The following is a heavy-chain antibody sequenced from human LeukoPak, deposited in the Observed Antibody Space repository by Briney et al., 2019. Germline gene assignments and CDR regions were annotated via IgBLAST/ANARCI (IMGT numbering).Heavy chain of an antibody. CDR2: MNPKSGNI. Sequence: ASVKVSCKASGYTFTSYGISWVRQAPGQGLEWMGWMNPKSGNIGYAQKFQGRVTMTRSSSVSTAYMELSSLRSEDTAVYYCARGSTVDTVATPLKYWGQGTLVTVSS. D-gene: IGHD5-12*01. J-gene: IGHJ4*02. CDR3: ARGSTVDTVATPLKY. V-gene: IGHV1-8*02. CDR1: GYTFTSYG.